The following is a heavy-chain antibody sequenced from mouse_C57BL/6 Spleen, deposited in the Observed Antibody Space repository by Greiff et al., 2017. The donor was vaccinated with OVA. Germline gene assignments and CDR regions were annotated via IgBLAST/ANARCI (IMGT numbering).Heavy chain of an antibody. D-gene: IGHD1-1*01. V-gene: IGHV1-19*01. CDR2: INPYNGGT. CDR3: AFITTVVATDFDY. Sequence: EVQLQESGPVLVKPGASVKMSCKASGYTFTDYYMNWVKQSHGTSLEWIGVINPYNGGTSYNQKFKGKATLTVDKSSSAAYMELNSLTSEDSAVYYCAFITTVVATDFDYWGQGTTLTVSS. CDR1: GYTFTDYY. J-gene: IGHJ2*01.